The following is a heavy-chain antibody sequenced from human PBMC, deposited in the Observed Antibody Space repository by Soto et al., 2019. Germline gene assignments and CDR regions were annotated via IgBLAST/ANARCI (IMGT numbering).Heavy chain of an antibody. Sequence: EVQLVESGGGLVQPGGSLRLSCAASGFTFSSYSMNWVRQAPGKGLEWVSYISSSSSTIYYADSVKGRFTISRDNAKNSLYLQMNSLRAEDTAVYYCARDRKMVVAATQGAYFDYWGQGTLVTVSS. CDR1: GFTFSSYS. D-gene: IGHD2-15*01. CDR2: ISSSSSTI. CDR3: ARDRKMVVAATQGAYFDY. J-gene: IGHJ4*02. V-gene: IGHV3-48*01.